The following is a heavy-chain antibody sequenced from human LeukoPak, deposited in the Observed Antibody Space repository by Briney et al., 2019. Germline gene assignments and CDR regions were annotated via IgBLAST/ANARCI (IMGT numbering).Heavy chain of an antibody. CDR1: GFTFSGHW. CDR2: TNSDGSSR. V-gene: IGHV3-74*01. J-gene: IGHJ6*03. Sequence: GGSLRLSCAVSGFTFSGHWMFWVRQAPGKGLEWVSSTNSDGSSRGYTDSVKGRFTVSRDNVKNTLYLQMNSLRGEDTAVYYCASTVGGYDFWSGYYINYYYYMDVWGKGTTVTVSS. CDR3: ASTVGGYDFWSGYYINYYYYMDV. D-gene: IGHD3-3*01.